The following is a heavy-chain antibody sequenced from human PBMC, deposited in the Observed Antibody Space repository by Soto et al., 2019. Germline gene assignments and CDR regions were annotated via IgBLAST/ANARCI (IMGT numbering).Heavy chain of an antibody. D-gene: IGHD2-21*02. V-gene: IGHV3-30-3*01. CDR3: VAHLYCGYDRYQSAYDV. Sequence: GGSLRLSCVGSGFIFSNFAMHWVRQTPGRGLEWVALISNDGSKIFYTDSVKGRFTISRDNSRSTVYLQMNNLRADDAAVYYCVAHLYCGYDRYQSAYDVWGGGKLVTVSS. J-gene: IGHJ3*01. CDR1: GFIFSNFA. CDR2: ISNDGSKI.